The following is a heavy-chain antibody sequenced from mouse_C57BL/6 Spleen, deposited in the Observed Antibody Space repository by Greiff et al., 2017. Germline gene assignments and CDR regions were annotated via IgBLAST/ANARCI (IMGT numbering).Heavy chain of an antibody. J-gene: IGHJ3*01. D-gene: IGHD1-1*01. CDR1: GFTFSDYG. CDR3: ARAPVYYYGSSPAWFAY. V-gene: IGHV5-17*01. CDR2: ISSGSSTI. Sequence: EVQVVESGGGLVKPGGSLKLSCAASGFTFSDYGMHWVRQAPEKGLEWVAYISSGSSTIYYADTVKGRFTISRDNAKNTLFLQMTSLRSEDTAMYYCARAPVYYYGSSPAWFAYWGQGTLVTVSA.